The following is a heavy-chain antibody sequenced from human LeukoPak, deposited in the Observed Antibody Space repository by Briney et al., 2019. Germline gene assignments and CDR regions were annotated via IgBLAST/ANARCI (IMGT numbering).Heavy chain of an antibody. CDR3: ARVARYYYDSSGYYYNNYFDY. Sequence: PGGSLRLSCAASGFTFSSYGMSWVRQAPGKGLEWVSRINSDGSSTSYADSVKGRFTISRDNAKNTLYLQMNSLRAEDTAVYYCARVARYYYDSSGYYYNNYFDYWGQGTLVTVSS. D-gene: IGHD3-22*01. J-gene: IGHJ4*02. CDR1: GFTFSSYG. CDR2: INSDGSST. V-gene: IGHV3-74*01.